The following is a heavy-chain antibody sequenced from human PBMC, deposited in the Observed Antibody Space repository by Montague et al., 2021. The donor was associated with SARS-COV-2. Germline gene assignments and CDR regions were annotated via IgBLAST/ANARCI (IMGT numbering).Heavy chain of an antibody. CDR3: ARTPTRPLSLDS. Sequence: SETLSLTCAVSGGSITGFSWSWVRQPAGKGLEWIGRVTTSGTTNYSPSLRSRVTMSVDTSKNQFCLNLNSVTAADTAIYYCARTPTRPLSLDSWGQGTLVTVSS. V-gene: IGHV4-4*07. J-gene: IGHJ4*02. D-gene: IGHD6-6*01. CDR1: GGSITGFS. CDR2: VTTSGTT.